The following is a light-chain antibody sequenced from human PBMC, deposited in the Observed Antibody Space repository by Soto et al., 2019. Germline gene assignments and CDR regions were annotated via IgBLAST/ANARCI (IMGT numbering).Light chain of an antibody. CDR2: EVS. J-gene: IGLJ3*02. Sequence: QSALAQPASVSGSPGQSITISCTRTNSDVGGYNFVSWYQQFPGKAPKLMIHEVSYRASGVSNRFSGSKSGDTASLTISGLQADDEADYYCASYTSRETWVFGGGTKLTVL. CDR3: ASYTSRETWV. CDR1: NSDVGGYNF. V-gene: IGLV2-14*01.